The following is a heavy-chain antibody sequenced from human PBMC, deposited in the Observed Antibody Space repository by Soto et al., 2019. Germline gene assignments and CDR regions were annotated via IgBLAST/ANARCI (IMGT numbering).Heavy chain of an antibody. CDR1: GFTFSSYG. Sequence: GWSLRLSCAASGFTFSSYGMHWVRQTPGKGLEWVAVISNNGGDRYSADSVKGRFTITRDNFKNTLYLQMTSLRPEDTAVYYCAKDSGRGSADYYFDYWGQGTLVTSPQ. CDR3: AKDSGRGSADYYFDY. V-gene: IGHV3-30*18. D-gene: IGHD3-10*01. J-gene: IGHJ4*02. CDR2: ISNNGGDR.